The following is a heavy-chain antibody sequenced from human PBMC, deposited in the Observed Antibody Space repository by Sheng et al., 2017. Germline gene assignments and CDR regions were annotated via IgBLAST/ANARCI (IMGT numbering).Heavy chain of an antibody. J-gene: IGHJ6*03. CDR3: AKPSQAGVFYYYYYMDV. CDR1: GFTFSSYA. D-gene: IGHD6-19*01. CDR2: ISGSGGST. Sequence: EVQLLESGGGLVQPGGSLRLSCAASGFTFSSYAMSWVRQAPGKGLEWVSAISGSGGSTYYADSVKGRFTISRDNSKNTLYLQMNSLRAEDTAVYYCAKPSQAGVFYYYYYMDVWGKGTTVTVSS. V-gene: IGHV3-23*01.